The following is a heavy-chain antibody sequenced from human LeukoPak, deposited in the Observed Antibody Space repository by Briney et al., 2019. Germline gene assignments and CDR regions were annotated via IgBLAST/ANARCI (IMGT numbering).Heavy chain of an antibody. CDR1: GGTFSSYA. CDR3: ARGFGQLTGNWFDP. Sequence: SVKVSCKASGGTFSSYAISWVRQAPGQGLEWMGGIVPIFGTANYAQKFQGRVTITADESTSTAYMELSSLRSEDTAVYYCARGFGQLTGNWFDPWGQGTLVTVSS. D-gene: IGHD3/OR15-3a*01. V-gene: IGHV1-69*01. J-gene: IGHJ5*02. CDR2: IVPIFGTA.